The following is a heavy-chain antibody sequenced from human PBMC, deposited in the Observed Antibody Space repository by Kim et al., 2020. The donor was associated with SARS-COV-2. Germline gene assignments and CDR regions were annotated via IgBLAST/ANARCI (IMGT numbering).Heavy chain of an antibody. J-gene: IGHJ3*02. Sequence: EDSVKGRFPISRDNSQNTLSLQMNSLRPEDMGVYYCAKEEDAFDIWGQGTLVTVSS. V-gene: IGHV3-30*02. CDR3: AKEEDAFDI.